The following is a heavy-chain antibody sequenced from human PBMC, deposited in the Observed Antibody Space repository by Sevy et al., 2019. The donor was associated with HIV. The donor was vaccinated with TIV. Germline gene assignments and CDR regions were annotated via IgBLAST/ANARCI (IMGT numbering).Heavy chain of an antibody. CDR1: GGSISSGGYS. V-gene: IGHV4-30-2*01. CDR3: ARGSNYDILTGYYAFDI. CDR2: IYHSGST. D-gene: IGHD3-9*01. Sequence: SETLSLTCAVSGGSISSGGYSWSWIRQPPGKGLEWIGYIYHSGSTYYNPSLKSRVTISVDRSKNQFSLKLSSVTAADTAVYYCARGSNYDILTGYYAFDIWGQGTMVTVPS. J-gene: IGHJ3*02.